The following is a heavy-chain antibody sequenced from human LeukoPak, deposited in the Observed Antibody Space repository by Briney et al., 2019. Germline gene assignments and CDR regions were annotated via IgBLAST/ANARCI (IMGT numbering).Heavy chain of an antibody. Sequence: SETLSLTCAVYGGSFSDYYWTWIRQPPGKGLEWIGEITHSGSTNHNPSLKSRVTISVDTSKNQFSLKLSSVTAADTAVYYCARDSQAQWFGELLGDAFDIWGQGTMVTVSS. D-gene: IGHD3-10*01. J-gene: IGHJ3*02. CDR1: GGSFSDYY. V-gene: IGHV4-34*01. CDR2: ITHSGST. CDR3: ARDSQAQWFGELLGDAFDI.